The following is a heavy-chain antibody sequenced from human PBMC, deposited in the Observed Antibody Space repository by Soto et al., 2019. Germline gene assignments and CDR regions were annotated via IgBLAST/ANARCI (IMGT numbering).Heavy chain of an antibody. CDR2: ISAYNGNT. Sequence: ASVKVSCKASGYTFTSYGISWVLQAPGQGLEWMGWISAYNGNTNYAQKLQGRVTMTTDTSTSTAYMELRSLRSDDTAVYYCARDFGVATTQNYYYGMDVWGQGTTVTVSS. CDR1: GYTFTSYG. CDR3: ARDFGVATTQNYYYGMDV. D-gene: IGHD5-12*01. V-gene: IGHV1-18*01. J-gene: IGHJ6*02.